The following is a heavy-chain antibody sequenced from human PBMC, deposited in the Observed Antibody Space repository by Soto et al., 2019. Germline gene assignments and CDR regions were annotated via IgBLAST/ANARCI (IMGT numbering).Heavy chain of an antibody. Sequence: SETLSLTCTVSGGSISSSSYYWGWIRQPPGKGLEWIGSIYYSGSTYYNPSLKSRVTISVDTSNNQFSLKLSSVTAADTAVYYCARRGVVTPRPNNWFDPWGQGTLVTSPQ. CDR2: IYYSGST. V-gene: IGHV4-39*01. CDR3: ARRGVVTPRPNNWFDP. CDR1: GGSISSSSYY. J-gene: IGHJ5*02. D-gene: IGHD3-3*01.